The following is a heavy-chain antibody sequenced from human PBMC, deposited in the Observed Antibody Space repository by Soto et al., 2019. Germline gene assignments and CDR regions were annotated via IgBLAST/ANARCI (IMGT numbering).Heavy chain of an antibody. CDR2: INPSGGST. CDR3: ARDRVAAATPPQYFQH. D-gene: IGHD6-13*01. CDR1: GYTFTSYY. Sequence: ASVKVSCKASGYTFTSYYMHWVRQAPGQGLEWMGIINPSGGSTSYAQKFQGRVTMTRDTSTSTVYMELSSLRSEDTAVYYCARDRVAAATPPQYFQHWGQGTLVTVSS. V-gene: IGHV1-46*01. J-gene: IGHJ1*01.